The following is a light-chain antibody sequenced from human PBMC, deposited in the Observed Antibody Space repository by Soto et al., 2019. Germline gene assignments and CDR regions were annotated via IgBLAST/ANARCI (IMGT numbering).Light chain of an antibody. V-gene: IGLV2-23*03. Sequence: QSVLTQPASVSGSPGQSITISCTGTSSDVGSYNLVSWYQQHPGKAPKLMIYEGNKRPSGVSNRFSGSKSGNTASLTISGLQSEDEADYYCCSSASSSTFVFGTGTKLTVL. J-gene: IGLJ1*01. CDR1: SSDVGSYNL. CDR3: CSSASSSTFV. CDR2: EGN.